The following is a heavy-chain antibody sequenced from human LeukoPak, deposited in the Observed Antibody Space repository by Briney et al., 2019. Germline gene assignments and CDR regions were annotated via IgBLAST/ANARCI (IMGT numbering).Heavy chain of an antibody. CDR3: ARLFGITMIRGAFDI. J-gene: IGHJ3*02. CDR2: IYPGDSDT. Sequence: GESLKISFKGSGYSFTSYWIGWVRPMPGKGLEWMGIIYPGDSDTRYSPSFQGQVTISADNSISTAYLQWSSLKASDTAMYYCARLFGITMIRGAFDIWGQGTMVTVSS. CDR1: GYSFTSYW. V-gene: IGHV5-51*01. D-gene: IGHD3-22*01.